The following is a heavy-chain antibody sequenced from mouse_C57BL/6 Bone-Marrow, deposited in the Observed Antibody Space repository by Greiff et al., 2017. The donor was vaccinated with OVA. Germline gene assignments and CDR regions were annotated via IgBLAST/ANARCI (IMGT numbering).Heavy chain of an antibody. J-gene: IGHJ3*01. CDR2: IDPENGDT. D-gene: IGHD3-1*01. CDR3: TTSGATWFAY. V-gene: IGHV14-4*01. Sequence: VQLQQSGAELVRPGASVKLSCTASGFNIKDDYMHWVKQRPEQGLEWIGWIDPENGDTEYASKFQGKATITADTSSNTAYRQLSSLTSEDTAVYYCTTSGATWFAYWGQGTLVTVSA. CDR1: GFNIKDDY.